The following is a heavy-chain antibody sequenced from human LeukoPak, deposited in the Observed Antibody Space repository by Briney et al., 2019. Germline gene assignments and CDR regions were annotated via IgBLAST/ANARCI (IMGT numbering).Heavy chain of an antibody. CDR1: GFIFSDYY. CDR2: ISSSGSTI. J-gene: IGHJ6*03. Sequence: GGSLRLSCAASGFIFSDYYMSWIRQAPGKGLEWVSYISSSGSTIYYADSVKGRFTISRDNAKNSLYLQMNSLRAEDTAVYYCARYAWTYYMDVWGKGTTVTVSS. D-gene: IGHD3/OR15-3a*01. V-gene: IGHV3-11*01. CDR3: ARYAWTYYMDV.